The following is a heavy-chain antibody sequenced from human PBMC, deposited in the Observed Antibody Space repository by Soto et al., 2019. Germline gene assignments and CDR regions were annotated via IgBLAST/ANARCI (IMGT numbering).Heavy chain of an antibody. CDR2: HHSDST. Sequence: QVQLQESGPGLVKPSETLSLTCTVSGGAMRGQHWSWIRQPPGKGREWLGHHSDSTNYNPSLKSRINISTDASKNQFSLKLSSVTAADTAVYYCATYSVGEGGRGYWGQGTLVTVSS. V-gene: IGHV4-4*09. J-gene: IGHJ4*02. D-gene: IGHD3-16*01. CDR3: ATYSVGEGGRGY. CDR1: GGAMRGQH.